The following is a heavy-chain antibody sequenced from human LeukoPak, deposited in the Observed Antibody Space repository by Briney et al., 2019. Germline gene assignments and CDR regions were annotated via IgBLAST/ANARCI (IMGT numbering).Heavy chain of an antibody. CDR3: AKGGRDSGYDWWGIYYYYYYYMDV. CDR1: GFTFSSYG. Sequence: PGGSLRLSCAASGFTFSSYGMHWVRQAPGKGLEWVAFTRYDGSNKYYADSVKGRFTIPRDNSKNTLHLQMNSLRAEDTAVYYCAKGGRDSGYDWWGIYYYYYYYMDVWGKGTTVTISS. J-gene: IGHJ6*03. CDR2: TRYDGSNK. V-gene: IGHV3-30*02. D-gene: IGHD5-12*01.